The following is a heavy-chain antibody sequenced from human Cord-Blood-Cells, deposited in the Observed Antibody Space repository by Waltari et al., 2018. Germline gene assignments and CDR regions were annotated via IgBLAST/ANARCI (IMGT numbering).Heavy chain of an antibody. V-gene: IGHV3-15*01. CDR3: TTHTRTYYYDSSGYYYYFDY. D-gene: IGHD3-22*01. J-gene: IGHJ4*02. CDR2: IKSKTDGGTT. Sequence: MSWVRQAPGKGLEWVGRIKSKTDGGTTDYAAPVKGRFTISRDDSKNTLYLQMNSPKTEDTAVYYCTTHTRTYYYDSSGYYYYFDYWGQGTLVTVSS.